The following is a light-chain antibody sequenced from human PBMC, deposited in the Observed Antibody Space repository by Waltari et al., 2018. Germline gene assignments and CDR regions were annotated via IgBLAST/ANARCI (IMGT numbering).Light chain of an antibody. J-gene: IGKJ4*01. CDR1: QTIFNY. V-gene: IGKV1-39*01. CDR3: QQSYDSPLT. CDR2: TAS. Sequence: DIQMTQSPSSLSASVGDRVTITCRASQTIFNYLNWYQQKPGKAPKLIVYTASNLQSGVPSTFSGSRSGTDFTLTISSLQPEDFATYYCQQSYDSPLTFGGGTKVEI.